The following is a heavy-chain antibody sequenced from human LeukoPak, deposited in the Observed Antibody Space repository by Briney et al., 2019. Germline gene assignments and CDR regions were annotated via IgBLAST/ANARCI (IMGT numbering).Heavy chain of an antibody. D-gene: IGHD1-26*01. V-gene: IGHV7-4-1*02. Sequence: ASVKVSCKASGYTFTSYGISWVRQAPGQGLEWMGWINTNTGNPTYAQGYTGRFVFSLDTSVSTTYLQISRLKAEDTAVYYCASGPSYSGSNEYFDSWGQGTQVTVSS. CDR3: ASGPSYSGSNEYFDS. J-gene: IGHJ4*02. CDR1: GYTFTSYG. CDR2: INTNTGNP.